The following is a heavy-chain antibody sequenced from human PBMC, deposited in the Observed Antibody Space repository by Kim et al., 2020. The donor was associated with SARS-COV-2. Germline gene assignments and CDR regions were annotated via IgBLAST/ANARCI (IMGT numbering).Heavy chain of an antibody. J-gene: IGHJ4*01. Sequence: GGSLRLSCAASGFTFSSYEMNWVRQAPGKGLEWVSYISSSGSTIYYADSVKGRFTISRDNAKNSLYLQMNSLRAEDTAVYYCAREPPXXYYXXXSXXXTXXXYXXXWGXG. CDR3: AREPPXXYYXXXSXXXTXXXYXXX. D-gene: IGHD3-3*01. CDR1: GFTFSSYE. CDR2: ISSSGSTI. V-gene: IGHV3-48*03.